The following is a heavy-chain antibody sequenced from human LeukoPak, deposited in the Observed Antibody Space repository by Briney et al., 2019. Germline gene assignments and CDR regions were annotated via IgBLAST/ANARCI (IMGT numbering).Heavy chain of an antibody. D-gene: IGHD3-10*01. CDR3: ARGEVRYYYGSGSPQDNDY. Sequence: GASVKVSSKASGYTFTGYYMHWVRQAPGQGLEWMGWINPNSGGTNYAQEFQARVTMTRDTSISTAYMELSRLRSDDTAVYYCARGEVRYYYGSGSPQDNDYWGQGTLVTVSS. CDR2: INPNSGGT. J-gene: IGHJ4*02. CDR1: GYTFTGYY. V-gene: IGHV1-2*02.